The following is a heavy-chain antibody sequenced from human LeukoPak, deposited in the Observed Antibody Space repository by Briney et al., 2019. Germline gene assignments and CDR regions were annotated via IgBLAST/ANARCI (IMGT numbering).Heavy chain of an antibody. Sequence: ASVKVSCKASGGTFSSYAISWVRQAPGQGLEWMGWMNPNSGNTGYAQKFQGRVTMTRNTSISTAYMELSSLRSEDTAVYYCAREHIVVVTAIPGAFDIWGQGTMVTVSS. J-gene: IGHJ3*02. D-gene: IGHD2-21*02. V-gene: IGHV1-8*02. CDR2: MNPNSGNT. CDR1: GGTFSSYA. CDR3: AREHIVVVTAIPGAFDI.